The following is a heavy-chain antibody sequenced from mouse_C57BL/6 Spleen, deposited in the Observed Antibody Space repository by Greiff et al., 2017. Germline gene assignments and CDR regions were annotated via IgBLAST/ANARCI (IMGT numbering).Heavy chain of an antibody. V-gene: IGHV5-17*01. D-gene: IGHD1-1*01. Sequence: EVMLVESRGGLVKPGGSLKLSCAASGFTFSDYGMHWVRQAPEKGLEWVAYISSGSSTIYYADTVKGRFTISRDNAKNTLFLQMTSLRSEDTAMYYCARPPYYYGSSPYYYAMDYWGQGTSVTVSS. CDR3: ARPPYYYGSSPYYYAMDY. CDR2: ISSGSSTI. J-gene: IGHJ4*01. CDR1: GFTFSDYG.